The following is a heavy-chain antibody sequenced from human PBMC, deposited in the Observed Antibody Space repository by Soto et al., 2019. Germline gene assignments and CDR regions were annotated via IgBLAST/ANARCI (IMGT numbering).Heavy chain of an antibody. D-gene: IGHD2-21*01. CDR1: GFSFRDYF. V-gene: IGHV3-11*01. J-gene: IGHJ4*02. Sequence: GESLKISCAASGFSFRDYFMSWLRQAPGKGLEWVSYIGPYGNSIYYADSVKGRSTISRDDATKSLHLHMNSLRTDDTAVYYCARDDHTYGVYWGQGTPVTVSS. CDR3: ARDDHTYGVY. CDR2: IGPYGNSI.